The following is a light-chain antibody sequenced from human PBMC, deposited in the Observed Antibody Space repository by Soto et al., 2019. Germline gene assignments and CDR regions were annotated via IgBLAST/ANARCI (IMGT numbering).Light chain of an antibody. CDR1: SSDVGYYDY. V-gene: IGLV2-14*01. J-gene: IGLJ2*01. CDR2: EVR. Sequence: QSVLTQPPSASGSPGQSVTISCTGTSSDVGYYDYVSWYQQHPGRAPQLIIYEVRNRPSGISFRFSGSKSGNTASLTISGLQAEDEADYYCSSYTSKSSLIFGGGTKLTVL. CDR3: SSYTSKSSLI.